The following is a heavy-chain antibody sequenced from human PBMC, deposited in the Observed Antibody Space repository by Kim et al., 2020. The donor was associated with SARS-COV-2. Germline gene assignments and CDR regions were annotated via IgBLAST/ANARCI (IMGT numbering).Heavy chain of an antibody. V-gene: IGHV3-48*01. D-gene: IGHD2-2*01. CDR3: ARDLHCSSSSCLDFDT. J-gene: IGHJ4*02. Sequence: DSVKGRFTVARDNAGNSLFLEMSSLTAEDTAVYYCARDLHCSSSSCLDFDTWGQGTLVTVSS.